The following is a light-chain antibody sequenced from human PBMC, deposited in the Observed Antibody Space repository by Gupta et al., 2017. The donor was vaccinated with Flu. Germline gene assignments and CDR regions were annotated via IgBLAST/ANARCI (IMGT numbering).Light chain of an antibody. Sequence: QSALTQPASVSGSPGQSITISCTGTSSDVGSYNNVSWYLQHPDKAPKLMIYEVSNRPTGVSSRFSGSKSGNTASLTISGLQAEDEADYYCTSYTSNAALYAFGTGTKVTVL. J-gene: IGLJ1*01. CDR2: EVS. CDR1: SSDVGSYNN. V-gene: IGLV2-14*01. CDR3: TSYTSNAALYA.